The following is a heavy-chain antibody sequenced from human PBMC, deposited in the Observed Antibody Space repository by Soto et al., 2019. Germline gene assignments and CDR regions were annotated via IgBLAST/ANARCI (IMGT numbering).Heavy chain of an antibody. CDR2: IYHSGST. CDR3: ARGGANRQWLGY. Sequence: SETLSLTCAVSGGSISSGGYSWSWIRQPPGKGLEWIGYIYHSGSTYYNPSLKSRVTISVDRSKNQFSLKLSSVTAADTAVYYCARGGANRQWLGYWGQGTLVTVSS. V-gene: IGHV4-30-2*01. CDR1: GGSISSGGYS. J-gene: IGHJ4*02. D-gene: IGHD6-19*01.